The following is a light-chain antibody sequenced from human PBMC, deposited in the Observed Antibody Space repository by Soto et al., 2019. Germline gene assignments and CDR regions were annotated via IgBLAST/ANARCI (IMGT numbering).Light chain of an antibody. CDR3: AVWDDSLNGYV. CDR2: SNN. J-gene: IGLJ1*01. CDR1: SSNIGSNT. Sequence: QSVLTQPPSASGTPGQRVTISCSGSSSNIGSNTVNSYQHLPRAAPKLLTQSNNQRPSGVPDRFSGSQSGTSASLAISGLQSEDEADYYCAVWDDSLNGYVFGSGTKLTVL. V-gene: IGLV1-44*01.